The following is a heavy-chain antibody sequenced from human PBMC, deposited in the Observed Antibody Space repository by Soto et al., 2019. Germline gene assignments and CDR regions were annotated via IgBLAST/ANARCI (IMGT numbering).Heavy chain of an antibody. CDR1: GFTFSSYA. V-gene: IGHV3-23*01. Sequence: GGSLRLSCAASGFTFSSYAMSWVRQAPGKGLEWVSAISGSGGSTYYADSVKGRFTISRDNSKNTLYLQMNSLRAEDTAVYYCAKVRVVVVAAVRARGYGMDVWGQGTTVTVSS. J-gene: IGHJ6*02. CDR2: ISGSGGST. CDR3: AKVRVVVVAAVRARGYGMDV. D-gene: IGHD2-15*01.